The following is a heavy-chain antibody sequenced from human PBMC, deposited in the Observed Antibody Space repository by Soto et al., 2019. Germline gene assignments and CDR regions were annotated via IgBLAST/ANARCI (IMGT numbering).Heavy chain of an antibody. CDR3: ASLGITGGAIPGALDY. J-gene: IGHJ4*02. CDR1: GFTFSRLG. CDR2: IWYDGNSK. D-gene: IGHD3-16*02. Sequence: QVQLVESGGGVVQPGRSLRLSCAASGFTFSRLGMHWVRQAPGKGLEWVALIWYDGNSKYYADSVKGRFTISRDNSKNTLYLQVNSLRAEDTAVYYCASLGITGGAIPGALDYWGQGTLVTVSS. V-gene: IGHV3-33*01.